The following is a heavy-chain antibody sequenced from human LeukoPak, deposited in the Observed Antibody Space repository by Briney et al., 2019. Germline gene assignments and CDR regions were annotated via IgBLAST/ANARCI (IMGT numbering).Heavy chain of an antibody. CDR3: AMHTVIASSWSLDY. CDR2: IYHSGST. V-gene: IGHV4-4*02. J-gene: IGHJ4*02. CDR1: GGSISSSNW. D-gene: IGHD6-13*01. Sequence: SETLSLTCAVSGGSISSSNWWSWVRQPPGKGLEWIGEIYHSGSTNYNPSLKSRVTISVDTSKNQLSLKLTSVTAADTAVYYCAMHTVIASSWSLDYWGQGTLVTVSS.